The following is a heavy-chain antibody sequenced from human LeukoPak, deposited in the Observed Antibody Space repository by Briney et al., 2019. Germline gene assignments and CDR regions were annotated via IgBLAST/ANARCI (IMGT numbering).Heavy chain of an antibody. D-gene: IGHD3-10*01. CDR3: AREPYYYGSAVDY. CDR1: GGSISNYY. J-gene: IGHJ4*02. CDR2: IYYSGST. V-gene: IGHV4-59*01. Sequence: PSETLSLTCTVSGGSISNYYWSWIRQPAGKGLEWIGYIYYSGSTNYNPSLKSRVTISVDTSKNHFSLKLSSVTAADTAVYYCAREPYYYGSAVDYWGQGTLVTVSS.